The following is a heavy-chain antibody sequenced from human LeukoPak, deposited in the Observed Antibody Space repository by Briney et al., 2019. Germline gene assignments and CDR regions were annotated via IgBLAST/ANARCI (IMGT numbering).Heavy chain of an antibody. CDR2: IRHDGSNT. D-gene: IGHD3-22*01. CDR3: AGSRGGVYDT. V-gene: IGHV3-30*02. J-gene: IGHJ5*02. Sequence: PGGSLRLSCAASGFTFNSYGMHWVRQAPGRGLEWVAFIRHDGSNTYYADSVKGRFTISRDNSKNTVYLQMNSLRAEDTAVYYCAGSRGGVYDTWGQGTLVTVSS. CDR1: GFTFNSYG.